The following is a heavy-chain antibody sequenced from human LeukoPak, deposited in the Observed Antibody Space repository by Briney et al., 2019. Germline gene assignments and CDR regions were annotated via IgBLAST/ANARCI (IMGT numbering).Heavy chain of an antibody. Sequence: SETLTLTCAVYGGSFSGYYWSGIRQPPGKGLEWIGEINHSGSTNYNPSLKSRVTISVDTSKNQFSLKLNSVTAADTAVYYCARVGSGYSYGPFDYWGQGTLVTVSS. CDR3: ARVGSGYSYGPFDY. D-gene: IGHD5-18*01. CDR2: INHSGST. V-gene: IGHV4-34*01. CDR1: GGSFSGYY. J-gene: IGHJ4*02.